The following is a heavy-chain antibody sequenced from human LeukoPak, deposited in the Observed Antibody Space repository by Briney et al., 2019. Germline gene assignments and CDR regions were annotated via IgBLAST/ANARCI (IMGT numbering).Heavy chain of an antibody. CDR1: GFTFGDYA. V-gene: IGHV3-49*04. J-gene: IGHJ4*02. D-gene: IGHD3-22*01. CDR2: IRSKAYGGTT. CDR3: TRDKDYYDSSGYYYVIDY. Sequence: PGGSLRLSCTASGFTFGDYAMSWVRQAPGKGLEWVGFIRSKAYGGTTEYAASVKGKFTISRDDSKSIGYQQMNSLKTEDTAVYYCTRDKDYYDSSGYYYVIDYWGQGTLLTVSS.